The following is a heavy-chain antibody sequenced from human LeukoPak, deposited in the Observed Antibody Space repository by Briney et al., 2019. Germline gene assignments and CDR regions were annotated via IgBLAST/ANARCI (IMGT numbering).Heavy chain of an antibody. D-gene: IGHD6-19*01. CDR1: GGSISSYY. V-gene: IGHV4-59*01. CDR3: ARGPNSVAGYFDY. J-gene: IGHJ4*02. CDR2: IYYSGST. Sequence: SETLSLTCTFSGGSISSYYWSWIRQPPGKGLEWIGYIYYSGSTNYNPSLKSRVTISVDTSKNQFSLKLSSVTAADTAVYYCARGPNSVAGYFDYWGQGTLVTVSS.